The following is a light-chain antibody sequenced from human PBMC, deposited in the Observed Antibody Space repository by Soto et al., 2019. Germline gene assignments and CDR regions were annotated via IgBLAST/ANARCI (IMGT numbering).Light chain of an antibody. CDR3: SSYTSSSNHVV. CDR1: SSDVGGYNY. Sequence: QSALTQPASVSGSPGQSSTISCTGTSSDVGGYNYVSWYQQHPGKAPKLMIYEVSNRPSGLYNRFSGSKSGNTASLTISGLEAEGEADYYCSSYTSSSNHVVFGGGTKLTVL. J-gene: IGLJ2*01. CDR2: EVS. V-gene: IGLV2-14*01.